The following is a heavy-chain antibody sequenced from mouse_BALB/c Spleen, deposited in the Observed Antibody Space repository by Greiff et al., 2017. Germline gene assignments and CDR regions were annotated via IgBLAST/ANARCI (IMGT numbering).Heavy chain of an antibody. J-gene: IGHJ4*01. V-gene: IGHV1-18*01. Sequence: VQLQQSGPELVKPGASVKIPCKASGYTFTDYNMDWVKQSHGKSLEWIGDINPNNGGTIYNQKFKGKATLTVDKSSSTAYMELRSLTSEDTAVYYCARSATMITTEAMDYWGQGTSVTVSS. CDR3: ARSATMITTEAMDY. CDR1: GYTFTDYN. D-gene: IGHD2-4*01. CDR2: INPNNGGT.